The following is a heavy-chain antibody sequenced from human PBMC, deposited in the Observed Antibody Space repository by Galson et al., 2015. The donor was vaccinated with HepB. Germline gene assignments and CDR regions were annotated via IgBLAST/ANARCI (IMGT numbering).Heavy chain of an antibody. J-gene: IGHJ6*02. D-gene: IGHD3-10*01. V-gene: IGHV3-9*01. CDR3: AQDLTYYYGSGSYFVGMDA. Sequence: SLRLSCAASGFTFEDYAMHWVRQVPGKGLEWVSGISWNSDFTGYADSVRGRFTISRDNAKYSLYLQMHSLRTEDTALYYCAQDLTYYYGSGSYFVGMDAWGQGTTVTVS. CDR1: GFTFEDYA. CDR2: ISWNSDFT.